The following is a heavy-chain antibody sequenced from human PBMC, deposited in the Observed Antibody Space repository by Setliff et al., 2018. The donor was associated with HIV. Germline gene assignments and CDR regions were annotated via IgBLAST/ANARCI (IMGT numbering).Heavy chain of an antibody. CDR1: GGPSSGY. V-gene: IGHV4-34*01. Sequence: PSETLSLTCAVYGGPSSGYWSWVRQSPGKGLEWIGEISHSGSTNYNLSLKSRAAISADTSKKQFSLKLTSVTAADTGIYYCVASSSWSCRLNYWGQGTQGTVS. D-gene: IGHD6-13*01. J-gene: IGHJ4*02. CDR2: ISHSGST. CDR3: VASSSWSCRLNY.